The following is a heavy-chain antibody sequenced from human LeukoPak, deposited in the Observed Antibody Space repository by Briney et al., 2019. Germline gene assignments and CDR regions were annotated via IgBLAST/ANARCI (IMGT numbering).Heavy chain of an antibody. J-gene: IGHJ4*02. CDR2: ISSSGSTI. Sequence: GGSLRLSCAASGFTFSDYYMSWIRQAPGKGLEWVSYISSSGSTIYYADSVKGRFTISRDNAKNSPYLQMNSLRAEDTAVYYCARWTYYYDSSGYYFDYWGQGTLVTVSS. V-gene: IGHV3-11*04. CDR1: GFTFSDYY. CDR3: ARWTYYYDSSGYYFDY. D-gene: IGHD3-22*01.